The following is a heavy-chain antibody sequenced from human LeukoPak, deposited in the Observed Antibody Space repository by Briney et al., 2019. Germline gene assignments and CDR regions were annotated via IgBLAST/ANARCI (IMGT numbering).Heavy chain of an antibody. Sequence: ASVKVSCKASGYTFTAYAISWVRQAPGQGLEWMGWVSAYNGATNYAQSFQDRVTMTTDTHTTTAYMELRSLRSDDTAVYYCARGDLYYDSGYTQAANDYWGQGTLVTVSS. CDR1: GYTFTAYA. J-gene: IGHJ4*02. CDR3: ARGDLYYDSGYTQAANDY. D-gene: IGHD3-16*01. CDR2: VSAYNGAT. V-gene: IGHV1-18*01.